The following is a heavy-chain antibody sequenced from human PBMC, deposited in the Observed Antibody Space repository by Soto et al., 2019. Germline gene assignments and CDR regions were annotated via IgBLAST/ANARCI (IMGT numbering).Heavy chain of an antibody. Sequence: GASVKVSCKASGYTFTSYDINWVRQATGQGLEWMGWMNPNSGNTGYAQKFQGRVTMTRNTSISTAYMELSSLRSEDTAVYYCARGASGCSSGWGDYYYYYGMDVWGQGTTVTVSS. CDR3: ARGASGCSSGWGDYYYYYGMDV. V-gene: IGHV1-8*01. CDR1: GYTFTSYD. D-gene: IGHD6-19*01. CDR2: MNPNSGNT. J-gene: IGHJ6*02.